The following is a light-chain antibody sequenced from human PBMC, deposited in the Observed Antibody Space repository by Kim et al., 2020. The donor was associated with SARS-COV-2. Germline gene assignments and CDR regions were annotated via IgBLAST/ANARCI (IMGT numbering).Light chain of an antibody. Sequence: SVGDSVTSTCRAGQDISTWLAWYQQKPGKSPKLLIYSASSLQSGVPSRFSGSGSGTDFTLTLSNLQPEDLATYYCQQADTFPHTFGGGTKVDIK. J-gene: IGKJ4*01. CDR3: QQADTFPHT. CDR1: QDISTW. CDR2: SAS. V-gene: IGKV1-12*01.